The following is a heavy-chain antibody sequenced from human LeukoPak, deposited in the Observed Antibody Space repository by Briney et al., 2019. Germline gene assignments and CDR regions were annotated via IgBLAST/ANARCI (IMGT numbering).Heavy chain of an antibody. D-gene: IGHD6-19*01. CDR3: AREYSSGWYYFDY. V-gene: IGHV1-69*04. J-gene: IGHJ4*02. CDR1: GGTFSSYA. Sequence: SVKVSCKASGGTFSSYAISWVRQAPGQGLEWMGRIIPFLGIANYAQKFQGRVTITADKSTSTAYMELSSLRSEDTAVYYCAREYSSGWYYFDYWGQGTLVTVSS. CDR2: IIPFLGIA.